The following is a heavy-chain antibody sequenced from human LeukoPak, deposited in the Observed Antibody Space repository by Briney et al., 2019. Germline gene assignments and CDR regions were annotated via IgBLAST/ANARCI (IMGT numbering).Heavy chain of an antibody. Sequence: SETLSLTCTISGGSISDYYWSWIRQPASKGLEWIGRIYTSGSTNYNPSLKSRVTMSVDTSKNQFSLKLSSVTAADTAVYYCAREGLNMVRGVIPKEAWGWFDPWGQGTLVTVSS. J-gene: IGHJ5*02. CDR3: AREGLNMVRGVIPKEAWGWFDP. V-gene: IGHV4-4*07. CDR2: IYTSGST. D-gene: IGHD3-10*01. CDR1: GGSISDYY.